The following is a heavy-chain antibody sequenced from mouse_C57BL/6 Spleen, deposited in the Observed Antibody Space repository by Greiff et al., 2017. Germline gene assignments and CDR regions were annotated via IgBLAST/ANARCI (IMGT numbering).Heavy chain of an antibody. Sequence: VQLQQPGAELVKPGASVKVSCKASGYTFTSYWMDWVKQRPGQGLEWIGNIYPSDSETHYNQKFKDKATLTVDKSSSTAYMQLSSLTSEDSAVYYCARSSSGYYFDYWGQGTTLTVSS. D-gene: IGHD3-2*02. CDR3: ARSSSGYYFDY. CDR1: GYTFTSYW. V-gene: IGHV1-61*01. CDR2: IYPSDSET. J-gene: IGHJ2*01.